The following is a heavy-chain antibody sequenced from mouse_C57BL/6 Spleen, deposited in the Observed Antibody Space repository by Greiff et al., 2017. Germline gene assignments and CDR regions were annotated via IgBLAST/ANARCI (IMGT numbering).Heavy chain of an antibody. D-gene: IGHD1-1*01. J-gene: IGHJ2*01. Sequence: QVQLQQPGAELVKPGASVKLSCKASGYTFTSYWMQWVKQRPGQGLEWIGEIDPSDSYTNSNQKFKGKATLTVDTSSSTAYMQLSSLTSEDSAVYYCANYGSSFDYWGQGTTLTVSS. CDR2: IDPSDSYT. V-gene: IGHV1-50*01. CDR3: ANYGSSFDY. CDR1: GYTFTSYW.